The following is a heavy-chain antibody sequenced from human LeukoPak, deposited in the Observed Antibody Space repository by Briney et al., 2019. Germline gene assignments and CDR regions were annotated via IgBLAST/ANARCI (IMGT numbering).Heavy chain of an antibody. V-gene: IGHV4-59*01. J-gene: IGHJ4*01. Sequence: SETLSLTCTVSGGSMRNYYWSWIRQTPGKGLEWIGYSYYGGSTIYSPSLKSRVTISVDTANNQFSLKLSSVTAADTAVYYCARSQYSYAYVGYWGHGTLVTVSS. CDR1: GGSMRNYY. CDR2: SYYGGST. D-gene: IGHD5-18*01. CDR3: ARSQYSYAYVGY.